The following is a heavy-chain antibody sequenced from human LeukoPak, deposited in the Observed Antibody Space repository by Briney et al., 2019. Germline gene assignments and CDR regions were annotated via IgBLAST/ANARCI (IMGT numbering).Heavy chain of an antibody. CDR1: GYTFTGYY. CDR2: INPKSGGT. CDR3: ARDLMHITLVRGVNPLVY. J-gene: IGHJ4*01. D-gene: IGHD3-10*01. Sequence: ASVKVSCKASGYTFTGYYMHWVRQAAGQGLEWMGWINPKSGGTNYAQKIQGRVTMTRDTSISTAYMELSRLRSDDTAVYYCARDLMHITLVRGVNPLVYWGQGTLVTVSS. V-gene: IGHV1-2*02.